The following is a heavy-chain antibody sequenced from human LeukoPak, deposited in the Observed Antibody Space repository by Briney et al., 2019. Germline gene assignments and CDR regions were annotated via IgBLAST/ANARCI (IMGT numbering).Heavy chain of an antibody. CDR1: GFTFRTYC. D-gene: IGHD2-8*01. CDR3: ARDRMQALNADYYYYGMDV. Sequence: GRSLRLSCAASGFTFRTYCMHWVRQAPAKGLEWVAVIAYDGSNKYYADSVKGRFTISRDNSKSTLFLQMNSLRVEDTAVYYCARDRMQALNADYYYYGMDVWGQRTTVTVSS. V-gene: IGHV3-30-3*01. J-gene: IGHJ6*02. CDR2: IAYDGSNK.